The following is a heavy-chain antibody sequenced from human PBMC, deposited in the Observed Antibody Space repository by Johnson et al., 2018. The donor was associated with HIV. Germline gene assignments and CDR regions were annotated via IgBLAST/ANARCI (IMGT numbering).Heavy chain of an antibody. J-gene: IGHJ3*02. D-gene: IGHD1-1*01. V-gene: IGHV3-30*04. CDR3: ARGGIIHDAFDI. Sequence: QMQLVESGGGLVQPGRSLRLSCVASGFTFSSYTMHWVRQAPGKGLEWVAVISYDGSNKYFADSVKGRFTISRDNSKNTLYLQMSSLRAEDTAVYYCARGGIIHDAFDIWGQGTMVTVSS. CDR1: GFTFSSYT. CDR2: ISYDGSNK.